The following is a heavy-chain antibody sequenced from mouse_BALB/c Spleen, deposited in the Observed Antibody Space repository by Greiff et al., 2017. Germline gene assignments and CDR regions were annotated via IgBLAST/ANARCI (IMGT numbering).Heavy chain of an antibody. D-gene: IGHD1-1*01. Sequence: VKLMESGPGLVAPSQSLSITCTVSGFSLTSYGVHWVRQPPGKGLEWLGVIWAGGSTNYNSALMSRLSISKDNSKSQVFLKMNSLQTDDTAMYYCARDRDGSRGFAYWGQGTLVTVSA. CDR2: IWAGGST. CDR3: ARDRDGSRGFAY. J-gene: IGHJ3*01. V-gene: IGHV2-9*02. CDR1: GFSLTSYG.